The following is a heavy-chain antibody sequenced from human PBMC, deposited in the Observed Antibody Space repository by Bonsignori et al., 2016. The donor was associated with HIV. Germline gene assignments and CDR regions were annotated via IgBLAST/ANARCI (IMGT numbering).Heavy chain of an antibody. D-gene: IGHD3-10*01. CDR1: GGSFSGYY. V-gene: IGHV4-34*01. CDR2: INHSGST. Sequence: SETLSLTCAVYGGSFSGYYWSWIRQPPGKGLEWIGEINHSGSTNYNPSLKSRVTISVDTSKNQFSLKLSSVTAADTAVYYCARPMVRGVTRAFDIWGQGTMVTVSS. CDR3: ARPMVRGVTRAFDI. J-gene: IGHJ3*02.